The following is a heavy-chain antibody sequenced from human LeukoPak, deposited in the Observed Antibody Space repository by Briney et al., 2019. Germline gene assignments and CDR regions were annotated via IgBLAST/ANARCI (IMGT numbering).Heavy chain of an antibody. V-gene: IGHV3-30*03. D-gene: IGHD3-10*01. CDR2: ISPDGSRT. Sequence: SRGSLRLSCVASGFAFSDYGMDWVRQAPGKGLEWAAVISPDGSRTYYADSVKGRFTISRDNSKNTLYLQMNSLRAEDTAVYSCVRDLAFGELLSCFDYWGQGTLVTVSS. CDR3: VRDLAFGELLSCFDY. CDR1: GFAFSDYG. J-gene: IGHJ4*02.